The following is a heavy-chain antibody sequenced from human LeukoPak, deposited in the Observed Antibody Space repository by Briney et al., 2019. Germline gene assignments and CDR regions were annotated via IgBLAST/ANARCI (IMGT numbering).Heavy chain of an antibody. CDR1: GGFISSDY. CDR2: IYYNGAT. CDR3: ARYGGSGWVIDN. J-gene: IGHJ4*02. Sequence: SETLSLTCTVSGGFISSDYWTWIRQPPTKGLEWIGYIYYNGATSYNPSLKSRVTMSVDTSKKHFSLKMTSVTAADTAVYYCARYGGSGWVIDNWGQGTLVTVSS. V-gene: IGHV4-59*08. D-gene: IGHD6-25*01.